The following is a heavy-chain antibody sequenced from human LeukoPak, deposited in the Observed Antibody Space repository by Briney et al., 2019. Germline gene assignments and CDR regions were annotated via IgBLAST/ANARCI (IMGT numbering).Heavy chain of an antibody. D-gene: IGHD1-1*01. V-gene: IGHV3-7*01. CDR3: ARLTGTTGFDY. Sequence: VGSLRLSCAASGFPFSSYWMSWVRQAPGKGLEWVANIKQDGSDKYYVDSVKGRFTISRDNAKNSLYLQLNSLRADDTAVYYCARLTGTTGFDYWGQGTLVTVSS. CDR1: GFPFSSYW. J-gene: IGHJ4*02. CDR2: IKQDGSDK.